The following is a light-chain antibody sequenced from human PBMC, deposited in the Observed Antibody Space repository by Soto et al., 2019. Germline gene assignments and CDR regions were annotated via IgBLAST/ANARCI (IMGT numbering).Light chain of an antibody. CDR1: QSVSSN. V-gene: IGKV3-15*01. CDR3: QQYNSGLWT. Sequence: IVMTQSPATLSVSPGERATLSCRASQSVSSNLAWYLQKPGQAPRIRLYGASTRATGSPARLSGSGSGREVTHFIMSMQCEDSAVYYCQQYNSGLWTFGQGTKVDIK. J-gene: IGKJ1*01. CDR2: GAS.